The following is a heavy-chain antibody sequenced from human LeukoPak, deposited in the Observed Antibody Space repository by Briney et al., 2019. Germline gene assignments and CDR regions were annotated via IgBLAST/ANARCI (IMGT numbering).Heavy chain of an antibody. J-gene: IGHJ6*02. V-gene: IGHV3-11*04. CDR2: ISSSGSTI. CDR1: GFTFSDYY. CDR3: ARDPGDSSSWYGAYYYYGMDV. D-gene: IGHD6-13*01. Sequence: GGSLRLSCAASGFTFSDYYMSWIRQAPGKGLEWVSYISSSGSTIYYADSVKGRFTISRDNAKNSLYLQMNSLRAEDTAVYYCARDPGDSSSWYGAYYYYGMDVWGQGTTVTVSS.